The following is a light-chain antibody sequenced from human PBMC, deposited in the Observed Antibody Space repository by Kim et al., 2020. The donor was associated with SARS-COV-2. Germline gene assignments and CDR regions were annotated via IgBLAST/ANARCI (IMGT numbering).Light chain of an antibody. V-gene: IGLV4-69*01. Sequence: ASVKLTCTLSSGHSSYAIEWQQQQPEKGPRYLMKLNSDGSHSKGDGIPDRFSGSSSGAERYLTISSLQAEDEADYYCQTWGTGTWVFGGGTQLTVL. J-gene: IGLJ3*02. CDR1: SGHSSYA. CDR3: QTWGTGTWV. CDR2: LNSDGSH.